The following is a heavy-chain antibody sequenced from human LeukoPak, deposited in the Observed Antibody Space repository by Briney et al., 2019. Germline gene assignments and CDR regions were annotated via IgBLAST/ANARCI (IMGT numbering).Heavy chain of an antibody. CDR1: GVTSNY. CDR2: IYNGGTT. V-gene: IGHV3-66*02. D-gene: IGHD6-6*01. Sequence: GGSLRLSCAASGVTSNYMTWFRQAAGKGLEWVSVIYNGGTTYYADSVKGRFTISRDNSKSTLFVYLQMNSLRTDDTALYYCAGGGEAARSLVYWGQGALVTVSS. CDR3: AGGGEAARSLVY. J-gene: IGHJ4*02.